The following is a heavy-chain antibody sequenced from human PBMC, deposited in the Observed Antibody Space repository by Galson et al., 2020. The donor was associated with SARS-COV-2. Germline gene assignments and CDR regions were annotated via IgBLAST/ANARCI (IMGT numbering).Heavy chain of an antibody. CDR2: FSYSGSN. CDR3: ARGHYYAGSGYLSWGSPTQKRPSGGTDY. Sequence: ETSETLSLTCTVSGGSISSGDYYWSWIRQPPGKGLEWIGSFSYSGSNYYNPSLKSRVTISVDTSKNQFSLTLSSVTAADPAVYYCARGHYYAGSGYLSWGSPTQKRPSGGTDYWGQGTLVTVSS. V-gene: IGHV4-30-4*01. CDR1: GGSISSGDYY. J-gene: IGHJ4*02. D-gene: IGHD3-22*01.